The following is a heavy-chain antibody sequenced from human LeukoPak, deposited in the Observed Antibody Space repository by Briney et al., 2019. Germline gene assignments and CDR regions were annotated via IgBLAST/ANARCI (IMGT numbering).Heavy chain of an antibody. Sequence: SETLSLTCTVSGGSISHYYWGWIRQPPGKGLEWIGTIYYSGSTYYNPSLKSRVTISVDTSKNQFSLKLSSVTAADTAVYFCARLPLITYYYGSGPFDYWGQGILVTVSS. CDR2: IYYSGST. D-gene: IGHD3-10*01. V-gene: IGHV4-39*01. CDR1: GGSISHYY. J-gene: IGHJ4*02. CDR3: ARLPLITYYYGSGPFDY.